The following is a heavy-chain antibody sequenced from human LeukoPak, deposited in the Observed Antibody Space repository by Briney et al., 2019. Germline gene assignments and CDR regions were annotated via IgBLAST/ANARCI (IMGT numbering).Heavy chain of an antibody. CDR2: ISGYNGNT. J-gene: IGHJ6*02. CDR3: ATMSPAAIHLYGMDV. V-gene: IGHV1-18*01. CDR1: GYTFTSYG. D-gene: IGHD2-2*01. Sequence: ASVKVSCKASGYTFTSYGISWVRQAPGQGLEWMGWISGYNGNTNYAQKLQGRVTMTTDTSTSTVYMELRSLRSDDTAVYYCATMSPAAIHLYGMDVWGQGTTVTVSS.